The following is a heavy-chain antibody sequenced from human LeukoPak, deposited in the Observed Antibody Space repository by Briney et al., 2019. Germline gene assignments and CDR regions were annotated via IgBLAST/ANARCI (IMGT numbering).Heavy chain of an antibody. J-gene: IGHJ4*02. D-gene: IGHD6-19*01. Sequence: GGSLRLSCAASGFTFSSYAMSWVRQAPGKGLEWVSAISGSGGSTYYADSVKGRFTISRDNSKNTLYLQMNSLRAEDTAVYYCARDPRPRSGWSLDYWGQGTLVTVSS. CDR2: ISGSGGST. CDR3: ARDPRPRSGWSLDY. V-gene: IGHV3-23*01. CDR1: GFTFSSYA.